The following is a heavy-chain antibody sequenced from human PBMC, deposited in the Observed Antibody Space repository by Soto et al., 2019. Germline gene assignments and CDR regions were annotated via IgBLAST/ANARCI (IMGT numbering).Heavy chain of an antibody. V-gene: IGHV3-21*01. Sequence: EVQLVESGEGLVKPGGSLRLSCAASGFTFSSYSSNWVRQAPGKGLEWVSFISSSSSYIYYADSVKGRFTISRDNAKNSLYLQMNSLRAEDTAVYYCARGVSTMVRFDLWGRGALVTVSS. CDR2: ISSSSSYI. J-gene: IGHJ2*01. D-gene: IGHD3-10*01. CDR3: ARGVSTMVRFDL. CDR1: GFTFSSYS.